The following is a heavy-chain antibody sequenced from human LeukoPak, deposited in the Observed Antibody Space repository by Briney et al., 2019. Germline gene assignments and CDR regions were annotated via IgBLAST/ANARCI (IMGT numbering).Heavy chain of an antibody. CDR3: ERASAYSFVYGAQWY. CDR2: MNPNSGNT. CDR1: GYTLTSYD. V-gene: IGHV1-8*03. D-gene: IGHD5-18*01. J-gene: IGHJ4*02. Sequence: ASVKVSCKASGYTLTSYDIYSVRQATGEGREWVGWMNPNSGNTGYAQKFQGRVTITRNTSISTAYMELSSLRSENTAVYNCERASAYSFVYGAQWYGDQGTLVTVYS.